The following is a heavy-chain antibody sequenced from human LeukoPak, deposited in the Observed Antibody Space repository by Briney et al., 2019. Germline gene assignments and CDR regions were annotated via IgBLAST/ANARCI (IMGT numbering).Heavy chain of an antibody. J-gene: IGHJ4*02. Sequence: SETLSLTCTVSGGSISSYYWSWIRQPPGTGLEWIGYIYYSGSTNYNPSLKSRVTISVDTSKNQFSLKLSSVTAADTAVYYCARSHNWNDFGYWGQGTLVTVSS. V-gene: IGHV4-59*12. CDR3: ARSHNWNDFGY. D-gene: IGHD1-20*01. CDR2: IYYSGST. CDR1: GGSISSYY.